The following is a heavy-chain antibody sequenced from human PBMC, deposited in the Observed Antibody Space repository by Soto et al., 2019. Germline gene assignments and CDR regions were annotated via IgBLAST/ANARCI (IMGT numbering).Heavy chain of an antibody. D-gene: IGHD2-8*02. CDR2: INHSGST. J-gene: IGHJ4*02. V-gene: IGHV4-34*01. CDR3: ARDKITGPFDY. CDR1: GGSFSGYY. Sequence: SETLSLTCAVSGGSFSGYYWSWIRQPPGKGLEWIGEINHSGSTNYNPSLKSRVTISVDTSKNQFSLKLTSVTAADTAVYYCARDKITGPFDYWGQGTLVTVSS.